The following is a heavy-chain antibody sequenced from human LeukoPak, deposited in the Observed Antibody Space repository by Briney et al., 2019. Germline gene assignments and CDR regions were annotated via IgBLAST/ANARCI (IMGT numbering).Heavy chain of an antibody. J-gene: IGHJ4*02. CDR3: TTALSSFFSSGWFYFDY. Sequence: PGGSLRLSCAASGFTFSDYYMSWIRQAPGKGLEWVGRIKSKTDGGTTDYAAPVKGRFTISRDDSKNTLYLQMNSLKTEDTAVYYCTTALSSFFSSGWFYFDYWGQGTLVTVSS. CDR2: IKSKTDGGTT. V-gene: IGHV3-15*01. D-gene: IGHD6-19*01. CDR1: GFTFSDYY.